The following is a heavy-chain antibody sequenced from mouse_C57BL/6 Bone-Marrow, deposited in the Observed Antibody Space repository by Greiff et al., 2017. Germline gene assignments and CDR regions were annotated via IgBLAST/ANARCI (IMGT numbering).Heavy chain of an antibody. CDR2: INPNNGGT. D-gene: IGHD2-2*01. J-gene: IGHJ2*01. V-gene: IGHV1-22*01. CDR1: GYTFTDYN. CDR3: ASGVTTSYGY. Sequence: EVKLMESGPELVKPGASVKMSCKASGYTFTDYNMHWVKQSHGKSLEWIGYINPNNGGTSYNQKFKGKATLTVNKSSSTAYMELRSLTSEDSAVYYCASGVTTSYGYWGQGTTLTVSS.